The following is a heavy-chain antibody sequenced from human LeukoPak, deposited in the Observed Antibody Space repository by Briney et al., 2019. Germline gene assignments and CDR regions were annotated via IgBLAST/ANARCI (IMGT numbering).Heavy chain of an antibody. CDR3: ARDVSVATYYFDY. CDR2: INAGDGNI. Sequence: ASVKVSCKASGYTFTNYALHWVRQAPGQRLEWMGWINAGDGNIKYSQDSQGRVTITRDTSASTAYMDLSSLRSEDVAVYYCARDVSVATYYFDYWGQGTLVTVSS. CDR1: GYTFTNYA. V-gene: IGHV1-3*03. D-gene: IGHD5-12*01. J-gene: IGHJ4*02.